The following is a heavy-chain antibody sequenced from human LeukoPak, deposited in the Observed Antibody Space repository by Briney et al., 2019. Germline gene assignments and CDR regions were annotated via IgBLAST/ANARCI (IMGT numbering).Heavy chain of an antibody. V-gene: IGHV1-69*13. Sequence: GASVKVSCKASGGTFSSYAISWVRQAPGQGLEWMGGIIPIFGTANYAQKFQGRVTITADESTSTAYMELSSLRSEDTAVYYCAALKYYYDSRGYYYAYYFDYWGQGTLVTVSS. CDR1: GGTFSSYA. CDR3: AALKYYYDSRGYYYAYYFDY. CDR2: IIPIFGTA. J-gene: IGHJ4*02. D-gene: IGHD3-22*01.